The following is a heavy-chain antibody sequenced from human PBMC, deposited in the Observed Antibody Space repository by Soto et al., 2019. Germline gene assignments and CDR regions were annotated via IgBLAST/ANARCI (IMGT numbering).Heavy chain of an antibody. CDR2: ISVGGGVT. J-gene: IGHJ4*02. CDR1: GFAFSGYA. V-gene: IGHV3-23*01. Sequence: EVQLLESGGDLVQPGGSLRLSCAASGFAFSGYAMSWVRQAPGKGLEWVTSISVGGGVTFYADPVRGRFTISRDNSRNTLNLQMISLRAEDTALYYCTVHVSGPYKAFDQWGQGTLVTVSS. CDR3: TVHVSGPYKAFDQ. D-gene: IGHD5-12*01.